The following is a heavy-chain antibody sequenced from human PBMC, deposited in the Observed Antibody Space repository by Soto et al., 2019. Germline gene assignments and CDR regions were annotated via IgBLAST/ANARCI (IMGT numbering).Heavy chain of an antibody. CDR1: GFTFSNYA. J-gene: IGHJ4*02. Sequence: DVQLLESGGGLVQPGGSLRLSCAASGFTFSNYAMSWVRQARGKGLEWVSAITGSGGSTYYADSVEGRFTISRDNSKNTLYLQMNSLRAEDTAVYYCAIDPRITTVTTSDYWGQGTLVTVSS. CDR3: AIDPRITTVTTSDY. D-gene: IGHD4-4*01. CDR2: ITGSGGST. V-gene: IGHV3-23*01.